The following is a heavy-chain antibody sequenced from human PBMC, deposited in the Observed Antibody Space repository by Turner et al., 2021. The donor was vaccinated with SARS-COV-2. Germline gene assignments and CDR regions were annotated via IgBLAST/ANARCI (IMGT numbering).Heavy chain of an antibody. Sequence: QVQLPESGPGLVKPSETLSLTCTASGGSVSSGSYYWSWSRQPPGKGLEWIGYIYYSGSTNYNPTLKSRVTITIDTAQSKFPLKLRFGTAADADVYYCARVFYCVGCNCSIHNWFDPWGQGTLVTVSS. CDR3: ARVFYCVGCNCSIHNWFDP. CDR1: GGSVSSGSYY. CDR2: IYYSGST. V-gene: IGHV4-61*01. J-gene: IGHJ5*02. D-gene: IGHD2-15*01.